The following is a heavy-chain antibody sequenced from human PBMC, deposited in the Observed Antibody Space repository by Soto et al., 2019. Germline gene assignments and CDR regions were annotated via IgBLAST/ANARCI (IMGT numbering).Heavy chain of an antibody. CDR1: GFTFSSYA. D-gene: IGHD3-10*01. Sequence: HPGGSLRLSCAASGFTFSSYAMHWVRQAPGKGLEYVSAISSNGGSTYYANSVKGRFTISRDNSKNTLYLQMGSLRAEDMAVYYCARGAYYYGSGSRSPFDPWGQGTLVTVSS. CDR2: ISSNGGST. V-gene: IGHV3-64*01. J-gene: IGHJ5*02. CDR3: ARGAYYYGSGSRSPFDP.